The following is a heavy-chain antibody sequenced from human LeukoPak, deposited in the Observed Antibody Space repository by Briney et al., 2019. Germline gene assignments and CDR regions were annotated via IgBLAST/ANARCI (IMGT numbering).Heavy chain of an antibody. CDR2: IYCSGST. J-gene: IGHJ4*02. V-gene: IGHV4-39*01. Sequence: SETLSLTCTVSGGSISSSSYYWGWIRQLPGKGLEWIGSIYCSGSTYYNPSLKSRVTISVDTSKNQFSLKLSSVTAADTAVYYCASVVEMATILYFDYWGQGTLVTVSS. CDR1: GGSISSSSYY. D-gene: IGHD5-24*01. CDR3: ASVVEMATILYFDY.